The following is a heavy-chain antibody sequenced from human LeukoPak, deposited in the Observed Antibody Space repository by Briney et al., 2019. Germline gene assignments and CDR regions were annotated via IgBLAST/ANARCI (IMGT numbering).Heavy chain of an antibody. Sequence: SETLSLTCTVSGGSTSNYFWNWIRQSPGKRLEWIGFVYNGGSTNYNPSLKSRVTMSVDTSKNQFSLKMSYVTAADTAMYYCARERSGSYYRWYFDLWGRGTLVTVSS. CDR3: ARERSGSYYRWYFDL. V-gene: IGHV4-59*01. D-gene: IGHD1-26*01. J-gene: IGHJ2*01. CDR1: GGSTSNYF. CDR2: VYNGGST.